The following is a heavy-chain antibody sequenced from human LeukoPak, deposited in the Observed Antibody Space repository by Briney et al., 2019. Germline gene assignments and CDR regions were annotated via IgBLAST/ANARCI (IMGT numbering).Heavy chain of an antibody. V-gene: IGHV3-30-3*01. CDR3: ARDIAGSGSYK. CDR1: GFTFSSYA. D-gene: IGHD3-10*01. Sequence: PAGGSLRLSCAASGFTFSSYAMHWVRQAPGKGLEWVAVISYDGSNKYYADSVKGRFTISRDNSKNTLYLQMNSLRAEDTAVYYCARDIAGSGSYKWGQGTLVTVSS. J-gene: IGHJ4*02. CDR2: ISYDGSNK.